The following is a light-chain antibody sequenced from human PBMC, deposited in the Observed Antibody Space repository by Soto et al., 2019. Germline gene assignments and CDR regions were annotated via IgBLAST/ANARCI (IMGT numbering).Light chain of an antibody. V-gene: IGLV1-40*01. Sequence: QSALTQPPSVSGAPGQRVTISCTGSSSNIGAGYDVHWYQQLPGAAPKLLIYVNSNRPSGVPDRFSGSKSGTSASLAITGLQAEDEADYYCQSYDSSLSVWVFGGGTKLTVL. CDR1: SSNIGAGYD. J-gene: IGLJ3*02. CDR3: QSYDSSLSVWV. CDR2: VNS.